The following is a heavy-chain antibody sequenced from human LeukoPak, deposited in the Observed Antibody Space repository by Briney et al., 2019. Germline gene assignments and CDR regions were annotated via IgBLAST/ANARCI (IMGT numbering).Heavy chain of an antibody. CDR1: GYSFTSYW. CDR3: ARRSMVRGVMARHLNYFDY. J-gene: IGHJ4*02. CDR2: IYPGDSDT. Sequence: SGESLKISCKGSGYSFTSYWIGWVRQMPGKGLEWMGIIYPGDSDTRYSPSFQGQVTISADKSISTAYLQWSSLKASDTAMYYCARRSMVRGVMARHLNYFDYWGQGTLVTVSS. D-gene: IGHD3-10*01. V-gene: IGHV5-51*01.